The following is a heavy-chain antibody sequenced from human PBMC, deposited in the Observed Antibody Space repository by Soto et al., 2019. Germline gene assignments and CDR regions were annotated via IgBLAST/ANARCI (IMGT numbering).Heavy chain of an antibody. J-gene: IGHJ5*02. Sequence: QVQLVQSGAEVKKPGSSVKVSCKASGGTFSSYAISWVRQAPGQGLEWMGGIIPIFGTANYAQKFQGRVTITADESKSTAYMELSSLRSEDTAVYYCARGGLGYGGFRNWGFDPWGQGTLVTVSS. CDR1: GGTFSSYA. D-gene: IGHD4-17*01. CDR2: IIPIFGTA. CDR3: ARGGLGYGGFRNWGFDP. V-gene: IGHV1-69*01.